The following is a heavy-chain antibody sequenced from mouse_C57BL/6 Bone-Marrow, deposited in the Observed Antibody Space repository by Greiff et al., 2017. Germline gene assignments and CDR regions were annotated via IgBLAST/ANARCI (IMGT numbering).Heavy chain of an antibody. CDR3: ARGDGYYWYFDV. CDR2: IYPGSGST. CDR1: GYTFTSYW. D-gene: IGHD2-3*01. Sequence: QVQLQQPGAELVKPGASVKISCKASGYTFTSYWITWVKQRPGQGLEWIGDIYPGSGSTNYNEKFKSKATLTVDTSSSTAYMQLCSLTSEDSAVYYCARGDGYYWYFDVWGTGTTLTVSS. J-gene: IGHJ1*03. V-gene: IGHV1-55*01.